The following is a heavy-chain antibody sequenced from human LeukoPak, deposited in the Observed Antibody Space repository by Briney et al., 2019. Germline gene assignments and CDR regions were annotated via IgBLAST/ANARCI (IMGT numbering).Heavy chain of an antibody. CDR1: GFTFSSYA. V-gene: IGHV3-23*01. D-gene: IGHD3-10*01. Sequence: GGSLRLCCAASGFTFSSYAMSWVRQAPGKGLEWVSTISGSGGSTYYADSVKGRFTISRDNSKNTLYLQMNSLRAEDTAVYYCAKDLELTYYGSGSYFDYWGQGTLVTVSP. J-gene: IGHJ4*02. CDR2: ISGSGGST. CDR3: AKDLELTYYGSGSYFDY.